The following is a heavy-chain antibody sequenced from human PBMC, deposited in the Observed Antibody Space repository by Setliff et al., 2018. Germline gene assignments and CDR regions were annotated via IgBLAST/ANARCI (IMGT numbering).Heavy chain of an antibody. V-gene: IGHV1-2*02. CDR2: INPNSGGT. D-gene: IGHD3-3*01. CDR1: GYTFTNYY. J-gene: IGHJ3*02. CDR3: ARDRFYNSWSGTSITAPHDAFDI. Sequence: ASVKVSCKASGYTFTNYYMHWVRQAPGQGLEWMGIINPNSGGTNYAQKFQGRVTMTRDTSISTAYLEVSSLRSEDTAVYFCARDRFYNSWSGTSITAPHDAFDIWGQGTMVTVSS.